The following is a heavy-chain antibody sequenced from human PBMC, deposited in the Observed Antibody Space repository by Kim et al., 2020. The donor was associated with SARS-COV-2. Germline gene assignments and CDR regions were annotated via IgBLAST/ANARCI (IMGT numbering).Heavy chain of an antibody. D-gene: IGHD6-19*01. V-gene: IGHV1-69*04. CDR1: GGTFSSYA. Sequence: SVKVSCKASGGTFSSYAISWVRQAPGQGLEWMGRIIPILGIANYAQKFQGRVTITADKSTSTAYMELSSLRSEDTAVYYCARGLSGWRDYYYGMDVWGQGTTVTVSS. CDR2: IIPILGIA. J-gene: IGHJ6*02. CDR3: ARGLSGWRDYYYGMDV.